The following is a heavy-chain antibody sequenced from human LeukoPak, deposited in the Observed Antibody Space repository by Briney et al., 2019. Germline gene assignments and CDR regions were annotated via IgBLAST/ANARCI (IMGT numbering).Heavy chain of an antibody. D-gene: IGHD2-2*01. J-gene: IGHJ5*02. V-gene: IGHV4-34*01. CDR3: ARGTRTFDP. CDR2: INHSGST. Sequence: SETLSLTCAVYGGSFSGYYWSWIRQPPGKGLEWIGEINHSGSTNYNPSLKSRVTISVDTSKNQFSLKVSPVTAADTAVYYCARGTRTFDPWGQGTLVTVSS. CDR1: GGSFSGYY.